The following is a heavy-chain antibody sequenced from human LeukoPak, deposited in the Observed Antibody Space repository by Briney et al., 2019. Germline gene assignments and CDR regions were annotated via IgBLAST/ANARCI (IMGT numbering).Heavy chain of an antibody. V-gene: IGHV4-39*07. CDR3: ARESCTCDSSGFPTGDAFDI. J-gene: IGHJ3*02. CDR2: IFYSGST. CDR1: CGSISTRNDY. D-gene: IGHD3-22*01. Sequence: KSSETLSLTRTVACGSISTRNDYSGWIRQPPGKGREWIGNIFYSGSTYYRPSLKSRFTISLDTSSNQFSWKVSSVTAADTAVYYCARESCTCDSSGFPTGDAFDIWGQGTMVTVSS.